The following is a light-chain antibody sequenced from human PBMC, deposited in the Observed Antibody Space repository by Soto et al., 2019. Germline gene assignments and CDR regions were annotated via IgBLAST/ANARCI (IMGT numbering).Light chain of an antibody. CDR2: KAS. CDR3: QQFRSYPLA. J-gene: IGKJ4*01. CDR1: QTISSW. Sequence: QSPSTLAGSVGDRVTITCRASQTISSWLAWYQQKPGKAPKLLIYKASTLKSGVPSRFSGSGSGTEFTLTISSLQPEDFAIYYCQQFRSYPLAFGGGTKVDI. V-gene: IGKV1-5*03.